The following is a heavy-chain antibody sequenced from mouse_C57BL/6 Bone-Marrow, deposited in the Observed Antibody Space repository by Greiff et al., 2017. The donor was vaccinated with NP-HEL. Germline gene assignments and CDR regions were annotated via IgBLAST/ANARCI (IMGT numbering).Heavy chain of an antibody. CDR1: GYTFTDYE. CDR2: IDPETGGT. Sequence: VKLQASGAELVRPGASVTLSCKASGYTFTDYEMHWVKQTPVHGLEWIGAIDPETGGTAYNQKFKGKAILTADKSSSTAYMELRSLTSEDSAVYYCTNLMDYWGQGTSVTVSS. J-gene: IGHJ4*01. CDR3: TNLMDY. V-gene: IGHV1-15*01.